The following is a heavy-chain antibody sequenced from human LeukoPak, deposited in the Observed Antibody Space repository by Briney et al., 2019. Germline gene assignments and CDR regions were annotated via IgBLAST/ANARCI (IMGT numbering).Heavy chain of an antibody. V-gene: IGHV3-30*04. Sequence: GGSLRLSCAASGFTFSSYAMHWARQAPGKGLEWVAVISYDGSNKYYADSVKGRFTISRDNSKNTLYLQMNSLRAEDTAVYYCARDTPYSSGWYWYDYWGQGTLVTVSS. CDR2: ISYDGSNK. CDR1: GFTFSSYA. J-gene: IGHJ4*02. CDR3: ARDTPYSSGWYWYDY. D-gene: IGHD6-19*01.